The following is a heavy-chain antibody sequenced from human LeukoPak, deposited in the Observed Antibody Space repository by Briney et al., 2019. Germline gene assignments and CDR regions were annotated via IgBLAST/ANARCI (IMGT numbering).Heavy chain of an antibody. CDR3: ARLHDYGDYYADY. V-gene: IGHV4-38-2*02. Sequence: ASETLSLTCTVSGYSISSGYYWGWIRQPPGKGLEWIGSIYHSGRTFYNPSLKSRVTISVDTSKNQLSLKLSSVTAADTAVYYCARLHDYGDYYADYWGQGTLVTVSS. CDR2: IYHSGRT. CDR1: GYSISSGYY. D-gene: IGHD4-17*01. J-gene: IGHJ4*02.